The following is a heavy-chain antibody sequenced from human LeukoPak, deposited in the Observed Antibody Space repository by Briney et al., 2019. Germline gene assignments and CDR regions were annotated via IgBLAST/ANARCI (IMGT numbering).Heavy chain of an antibody. CDR3: ARRRGYMDV. Sequence: GGSLRLSCAASGFTFSSYEMNWVRLAPGKGLEWVSYISSSGTTIYYADSVKGRFTISRDNAKNSLYLQMNSLRAEDTAVYYCARRRGYMDVWGKGTTVTVSS. J-gene: IGHJ6*03. D-gene: IGHD5-12*01. CDR1: GFTFSSYE. CDR2: ISSSGTTI. V-gene: IGHV3-48*03.